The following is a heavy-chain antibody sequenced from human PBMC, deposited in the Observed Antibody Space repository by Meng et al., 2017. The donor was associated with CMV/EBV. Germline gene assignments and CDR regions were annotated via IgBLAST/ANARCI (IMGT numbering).Heavy chain of an antibody. CDR2: IYWDDDK. CDR3: AHSQRGYSGPVDFDY. Sequence: QITLEEPGPTLVKPTQTLPLACTFSAFSLSTSGVGVGWIRQPPGKALEWLALIYWDDDKRYSPSLKSRLTITKDTSKNQVVLTMTNMDPVDTATYSCAHSQRGYSGPVDFDYWGQGTLVTVSS. V-gene: IGHV2-5*02. D-gene: IGHD5-12*01. J-gene: IGHJ4*02. CDR1: AFSLSTSGVG.